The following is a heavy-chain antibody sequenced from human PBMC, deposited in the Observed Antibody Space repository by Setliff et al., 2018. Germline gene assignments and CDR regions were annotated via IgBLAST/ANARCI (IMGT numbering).Heavy chain of an antibody. J-gene: IGHJ4*02. CDR2: IISSGSHI. CDR1: GGSISSGGYY. D-gene: IGHD3-16*01. V-gene: IGHV3-11*04. Sequence: LSLTCTVSGGSISSGGYYWSWARQAPGKGLEWVSSIISSGSHIYYADSVKGRFTISRDNAKNSLYLQMNSLTAEDTAVYYCARDLGSHFFDYWGQGTLVTVSS. CDR3: ARDLGSHFFDY.